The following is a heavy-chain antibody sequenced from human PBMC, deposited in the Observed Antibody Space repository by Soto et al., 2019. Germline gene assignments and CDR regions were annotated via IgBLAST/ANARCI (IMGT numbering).Heavy chain of an antibody. V-gene: IGHV4-59*01. D-gene: IGHD3-16*01. CDR3: ARRLGGGFDY. CDR1: GGSINSYF. J-gene: IGHJ4*02. CDR2: IFYTGNT. Sequence: PSETLSLTCTVSGGSINSYFWSWIRQPPGKGPEWIGHIFYTGNTYYNPSLESRVTISVNTSKNQFSLKLSSVSAADTAVYFCARRLGGGFDYWGLGAPVTVSS.